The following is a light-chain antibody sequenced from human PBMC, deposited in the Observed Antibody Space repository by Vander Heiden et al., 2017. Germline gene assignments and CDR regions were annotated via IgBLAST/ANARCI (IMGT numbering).Light chain of an antibody. CDR3: QQYNSYLYT. CDR2: KAS. V-gene: IGKV1-5*03. Sequence: DIQTSQYPSTLSASVGDRVTITCRASQSISSWLAWYQQKPGKAPKLLIYKASSLESGVPSRFSSSGSGTEFTLTISSLQPDDFATYYCQQYNSYLYTFGQGTKLEIK. CDR1: QSISSW. J-gene: IGKJ2*01.